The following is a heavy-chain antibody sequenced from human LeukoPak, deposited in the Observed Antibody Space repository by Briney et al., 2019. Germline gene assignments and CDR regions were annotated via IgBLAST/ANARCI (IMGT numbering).Heavy chain of an antibody. CDR3: AKDAGVSSWYVFHH. Sequence: GRSLRLSCAASGFTLSSYGMRWVRQASGKGLEWEAVISYDGSNKYYADSVKGRFTISRDNSKNTIYLQMNSLRAEDTAVYYCAKDAGVSSWYVFHHWGQGTMVTVSS. V-gene: IGHV3-30*18. CDR1: GFTLSSYG. CDR2: ISYDGSNK. J-gene: IGHJ1*01. D-gene: IGHD6-13*01.